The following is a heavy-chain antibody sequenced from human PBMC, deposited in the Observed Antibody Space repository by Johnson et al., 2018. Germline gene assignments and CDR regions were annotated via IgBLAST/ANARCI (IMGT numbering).Heavy chain of an antibody. D-gene: IGHD2-21*02. CDR3: AKGNTRTARRPFDY. J-gene: IGHJ4*02. CDR1: GFSFSGYA. Sequence: VQLVESGGGLVQPGGSLRLSCAAYGFSFSGYAMNWVRQAPGKGLEWVSVISPDGGATFYADSVKGRFTIARENSKNTLYLQMGSLRAEDTALYYCAKGNTRTARRPFDYWGQGTLVTVSS. V-gene: IGHV3-23*04. CDR2: ISPDGGAT.